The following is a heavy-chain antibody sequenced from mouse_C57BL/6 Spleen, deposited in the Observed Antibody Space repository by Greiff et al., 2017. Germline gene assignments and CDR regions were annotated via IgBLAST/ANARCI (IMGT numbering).Heavy chain of an antibody. CDR1: GYAFSSYW. V-gene: IGHV1-80*01. D-gene: IGHD2-5*01. CDR2: IYPGDGDT. CDR3: ARDSNYLAWFAY. J-gene: IGHJ3*01. Sequence: QVQLQQSGAELVKPGASVKISCKASGYAFSSYWMNWVKQRPGKGLEWIGQIYPGDGDTNYNGKFKGKATLTADKSSSTAYMQLSSLTSEDSAVYFCARDSNYLAWFAYWGQGTLVTVSA.